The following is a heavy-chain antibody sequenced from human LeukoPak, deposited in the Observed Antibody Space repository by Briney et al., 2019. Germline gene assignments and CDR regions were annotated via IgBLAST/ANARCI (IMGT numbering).Heavy chain of an antibody. CDR2: INPSGGST. CDR1: GYTSTSYY. CDR3: ARDLHYYDSSGYYAAYYFDY. Sequence: ASVKVSCKASGYTSTSYYMHWVRQAPAQGLEWMGIINPSGGSTSYAQKFQGRVTMTRDMSTSTVYMELSSLRSEDTAVYYCARDLHYYDSSGYYAAYYFDYWGQGTLVTVSS. J-gene: IGHJ4*02. D-gene: IGHD3-22*01. V-gene: IGHV1-46*01.